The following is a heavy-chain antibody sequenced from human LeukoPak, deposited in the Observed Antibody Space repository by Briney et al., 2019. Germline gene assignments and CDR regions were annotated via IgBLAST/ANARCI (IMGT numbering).Heavy chain of an antibody. CDR2: IHYSGTT. Sequence: SETLSLTCTVSGGSISPYYWSWIRQPPGKGLEWIGYIHYSGTTNYNPSLKSRVTISVDTSKNQFSLNLSPVPAADTAVYYCARDSSGYDVMYYFDYWGQGTLVTVSS. CDR3: ARDSSGYDVMYYFDY. CDR1: GGSISPYY. V-gene: IGHV4-59*01. J-gene: IGHJ4*02. D-gene: IGHD5-12*01.